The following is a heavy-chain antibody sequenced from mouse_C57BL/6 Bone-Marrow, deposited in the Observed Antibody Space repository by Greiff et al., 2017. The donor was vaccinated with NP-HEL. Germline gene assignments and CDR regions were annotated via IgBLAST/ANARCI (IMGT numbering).Heavy chain of an antibody. V-gene: IGHV2-9-1*01. D-gene: IGHD4-1*01. CDR2: IWTGGGT. CDR3: ARAHWDRETWFAY. CDR1: GFSLTSYA. Sequence: VHLVESGPGLVAPSQSLSITCTVSGFSLTSYAISWVRQPPGKGLEWLGVIWTGGGTNYNSALKSRLSISKDNSKSQVFLRMNSLHTDDTARYYCARAHWDRETWFAYWGQGTLVTVSA. J-gene: IGHJ3*01.